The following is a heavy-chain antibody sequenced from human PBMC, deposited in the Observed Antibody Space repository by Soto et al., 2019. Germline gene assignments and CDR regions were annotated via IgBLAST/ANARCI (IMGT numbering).Heavy chain of an antibody. V-gene: IGHV3-7*01. D-gene: IGHD3-9*01. J-gene: IGHJ4*02. CDR1: GFTFSSYW. CDR2: IKQEGSEK. CDR3: ARVLTGAFDY. Sequence: EVQLVESGGGLVQPGGSLRLSCVASGFTFSSYWMSWVRQAPGKGLEWVANIKQEGSEKYYVDSVKGRFTISRDNAKNSLYLQMNSLRAEDTAVYYCARVLTGAFDYWGQGTLVTVSS.